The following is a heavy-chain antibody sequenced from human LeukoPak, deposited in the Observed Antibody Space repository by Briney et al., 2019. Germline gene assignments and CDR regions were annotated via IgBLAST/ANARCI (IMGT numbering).Heavy chain of an antibody. Sequence: ASVKVSCKASGGTLSSYAISWVRQAPGQGLEWMGRIIPILGIANYAQKFQGRVTITADKSTSTAYMELSSLRSEDTAVYYCARYSSSSGGYWGQGTLVTVSS. CDR3: ARYSSSSGGY. V-gene: IGHV1-69*04. J-gene: IGHJ4*02. D-gene: IGHD6-6*01. CDR2: IIPILGIA. CDR1: GGTLSSYA.